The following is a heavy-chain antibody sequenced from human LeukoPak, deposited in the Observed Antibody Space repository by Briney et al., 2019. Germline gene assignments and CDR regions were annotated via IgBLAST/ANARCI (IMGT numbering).Heavy chain of an antibody. CDR2: IIPIFGTA. Sequence: ASVKVSCKASGGTFSSYAISWVRQAPGQGLEWMGGIIPIFGTANYAQKFQGRVTIIADESTSTAYMELSSLRSEDTAVYYCARDQAEGTRTTSFGKDYWGQGTLVTVSS. V-gene: IGHV1-69*13. CDR1: GGTFSSYA. J-gene: IGHJ4*02. CDR3: ARDQAEGTRTTSFGKDY. D-gene: IGHD1-7*01.